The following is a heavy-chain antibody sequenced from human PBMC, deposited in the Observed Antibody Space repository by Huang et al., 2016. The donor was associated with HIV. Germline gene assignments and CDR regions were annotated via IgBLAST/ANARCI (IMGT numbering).Heavy chain of an antibody. D-gene: IGHD2-15*01. CDR1: GGSISTHY. CDR2: IYVSGSM. Sequence: VQLQESGPGLVKPSETLSLTCTVSGGSISTHYWSWIRHPPGKGLEWIGRIYVSGSMNYNPSLNSRVSMSLDTSKNQLSLKLTSVTAADTAVYYCARNEMDGYYPFDYWGQGTLVAVSS. V-gene: IGHV4-59*11. CDR3: ARNEMDGYYPFDY. J-gene: IGHJ4*02.